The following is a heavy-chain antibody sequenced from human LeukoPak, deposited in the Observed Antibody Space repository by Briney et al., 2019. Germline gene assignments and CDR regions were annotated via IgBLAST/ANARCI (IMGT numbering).Heavy chain of an antibody. Sequence: ASVKVSCKASGGTFSSYAISWVRQAPGQGLEWMGGIIPIFGTANYAQKFQGRVTITTDESTSTAYMELSSLRSEDTAVYYCAKDPVEMATISQYFDYWGQGILVTVSS. D-gene: IGHD5-24*01. CDR2: IIPIFGTA. J-gene: IGHJ4*02. CDR3: AKDPVEMATISQYFDY. CDR1: GGTFSSYA. V-gene: IGHV1-69*05.